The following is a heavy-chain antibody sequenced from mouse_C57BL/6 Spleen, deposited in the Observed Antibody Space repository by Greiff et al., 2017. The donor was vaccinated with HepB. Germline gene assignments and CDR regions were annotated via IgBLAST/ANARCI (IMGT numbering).Heavy chain of an antibody. D-gene: IGHD2-5*01. J-gene: IGHJ4*01. V-gene: IGHV1-59*01. Sequence: QVQLQQSGAELVRPGTSVKLSCKASGYTFTSYWMHWVKQRPGQGLEWIGVIDPSDSYTNYNQKFKGKATLTVDTSSSTAYMQLSSLTSEDSPVYYCARSAYYSNSDAMDYWGQGTSVTVSS. CDR1: GYTFTSYW. CDR2: IDPSDSYT. CDR3: ARSAYYSNSDAMDY.